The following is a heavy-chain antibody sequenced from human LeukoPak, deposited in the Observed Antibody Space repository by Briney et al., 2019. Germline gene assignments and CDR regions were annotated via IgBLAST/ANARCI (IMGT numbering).Heavy chain of an antibody. V-gene: IGHV5-51*01. CDR3: ASGGDYGDYVYYGMGV. CDR2: IYPGDSDT. J-gene: IGHJ6*02. D-gene: IGHD2-21*02. CDR1: GYRLSYYW. Sequence: GESLKISCKGSGYRLSYYWIAWVRQMPEKGLEWMGIIYPGDSDTRYSPSFQGQVTISADKSISTAYLQWSSLKASDTAMYYCASGGDYGDYVYYGMGVWGQGTTVTVSS.